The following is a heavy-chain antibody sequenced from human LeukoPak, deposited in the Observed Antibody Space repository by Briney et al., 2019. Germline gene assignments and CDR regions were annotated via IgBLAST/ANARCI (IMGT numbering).Heavy chain of an antibody. D-gene: IGHD3-10*01. Sequence: GGSLRLSCAASGFTFSSYGMHWVRQAPGKGLEWVAVISYDGSNKYYADSVKGRFTISRDNSKNTLYLQMDNLRAEDTAVYYCARDPRGYYYYMDVWGKGTTVTVSS. V-gene: IGHV3-30*03. J-gene: IGHJ6*03. CDR1: GFTFSSYG. CDR3: ARDPRGYYYYMDV. CDR2: ISYDGSNK.